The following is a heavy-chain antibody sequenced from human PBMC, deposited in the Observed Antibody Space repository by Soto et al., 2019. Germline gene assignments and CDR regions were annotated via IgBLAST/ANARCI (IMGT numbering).Heavy chain of an antibody. CDR3: AKDTVVVVAAIDH. D-gene: IGHD2-15*01. V-gene: IGHV3-30*18. CDR1: GFTFSSYG. CDR2: ISYDGSDK. J-gene: IGHJ4*02. Sequence: QVQLVESGGGVVQPGMSLRLSCAASGFTFSSYGMHWVRQAPGKGLEWVAVISYDGSDKYYADSVKGRFTISRDNSKNTLYLQMNSLRAEDTAVYYCAKDTVVVVAAIDHWGQGTLVTVSS.